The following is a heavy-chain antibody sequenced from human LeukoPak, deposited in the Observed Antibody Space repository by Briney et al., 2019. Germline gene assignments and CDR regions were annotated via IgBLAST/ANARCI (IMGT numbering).Heavy chain of an antibody. CDR1: GYTFTSYG. CDR3: ARVKRSSIAARPPYNWFDP. V-gene: IGHV1-18*01. D-gene: IGHD6-6*01. Sequence: ASVKVSCKASGYTFTSYGISWVRQAPGQGLEWMGWISAYNGNTNYAQKLQGRVTMTTDTSTCTAYMELRSLRSDDTAVYYCARVKRSSIAARPPYNWFDPWGQGTLVTVSS. J-gene: IGHJ5*02. CDR2: ISAYNGNT.